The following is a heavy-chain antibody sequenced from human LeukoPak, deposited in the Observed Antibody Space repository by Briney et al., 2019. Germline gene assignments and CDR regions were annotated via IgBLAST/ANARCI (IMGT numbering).Heavy chain of an antibody. CDR2: INPNSGGT. J-gene: IGHJ6*02. V-gene: IGHV1-2*04. D-gene: IGHD3-22*01. CDR3: ARESYDSSGYYPWYYYGMDV. Sequence: GASVKVSCKASGYTFTGYYMHWVRQAPGQGLEWMGWINPNSGGTNYAQKFQGWVTMTRDTSISTAYMELSRLRSDDTAVYYCARESYDSSGYYPWYYYGMDVWGQGTTVTVSS. CDR1: GYTFTGYY.